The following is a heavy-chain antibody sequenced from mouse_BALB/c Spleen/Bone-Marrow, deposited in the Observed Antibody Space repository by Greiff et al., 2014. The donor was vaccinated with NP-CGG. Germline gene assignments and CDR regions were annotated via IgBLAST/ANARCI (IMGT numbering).Heavy chain of an antibody. CDR3: ARSLRAYAMDY. Sequence: QVQLKGAGPGLGAPSQSLSITCTVSGVSLTSYGVHWVRQPPGKGLGWLVVIWSDGSTTYNSALKSRLSISKDNSKSQVFLKMNSLQTDDTAMYYCARSLRAYAMDYWGQGTSVTVSS. D-gene: IGHD1-2*01. V-gene: IGHV2-6*02. J-gene: IGHJ4*01. CDR2: IWSDGST. CDR1: GVSLTSYG.